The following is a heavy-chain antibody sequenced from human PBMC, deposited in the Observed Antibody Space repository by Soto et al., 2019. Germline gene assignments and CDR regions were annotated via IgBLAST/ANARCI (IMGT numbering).Heavy chain of an antibody. J-gene: IGHJ5*02. CDR3: APPHGGDWFDP. CDR1: GFTFSSYA. D-gene: IGHD3-16*01. V-gene: IGHV3-23*01. Sequence: GGSLRLSCAASGFTFSSYAMSWVSQAPGKGLEWVSAISGSGGSTYYADSVKGRFTISRDNSKNTLYLQMNSLRAEDTAVYYCAPPHGGDWFDPWGQGTLVTVSS. CDR2: ISGSGGST.